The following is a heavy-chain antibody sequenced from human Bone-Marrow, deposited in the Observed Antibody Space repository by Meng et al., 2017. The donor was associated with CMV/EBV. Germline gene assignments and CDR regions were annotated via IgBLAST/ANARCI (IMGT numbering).Heavy chain of an antibody. V-gene: IGHV4-59*01. CDR1: GGSISSYY. Sequence: SETLSLTCTVAGGSISSYYWSWIRQPPGKGLEWIGYIYYSGSTNYNPSLKSRVTISVDTSKNQFSLKLSSVTAADTAVYYCASSYSSSWYFDYWGQGTLVTVSS. CDR2: IYYSGST. D-gene: IGHD6-13*01. J-gene: IGHJ4*02. CDR3: ASSYSSSWYFDY.